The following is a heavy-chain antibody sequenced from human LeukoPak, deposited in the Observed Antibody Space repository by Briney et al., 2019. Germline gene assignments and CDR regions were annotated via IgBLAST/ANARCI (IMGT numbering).Heavy chain of an antibody. CDR2: TYYRSKWYY. D-gene: IGHD4-17*01. Sequence: SQTLSLTCAISGYSVYSKITAWNWIRQSPSRGLERLGRTYYRSKWYYDYAVSMKSRITIKPGTSKNQFSLQLNSVTPEDTAVYYCSRSGDFEDSWGQGTLVTVSS. V-gene: IGHV6-1*01. J-gene: IGHJ4*02. CDR1: GYSVYSKITA. CDR3: SRSGDFEDS.